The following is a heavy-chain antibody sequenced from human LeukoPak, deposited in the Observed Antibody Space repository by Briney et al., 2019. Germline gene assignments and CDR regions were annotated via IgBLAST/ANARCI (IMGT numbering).Heavy chain of an antibody. CDR2: ISDSGGTT. V-gene: IGHV3-23*01. J-gene: IGHJ4*02. Sequence: GGSLRLSCAASGFSFSSYAMSWVRQAPGKGLEWASAISDSGGTTYYADSVKGRFTISRDNSKNTLYLQMNSLRAEDTAVYYCAKDRIVYEIWGQGTLVTVSS. D-gene: IGHD2-8*01. CDR1: GFSFSSYA. CDR3: AKDRIVYEI.